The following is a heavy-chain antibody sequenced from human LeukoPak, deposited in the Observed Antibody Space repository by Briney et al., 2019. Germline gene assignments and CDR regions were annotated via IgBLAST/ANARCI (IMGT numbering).Heavy chain of an antibody. D-gene: IGHD6-19*01. CDR3: ARQTYSSGWYLVSSADDY. Sequence: GGSLRLSCAASGFTFSSYAMSWVRQAPGKGLEWVSAISGSGGSTYYADSVKGGFTISRDNSKNTLYLQMNSLRAEDTAVYYCARQTYSSGWYLVSSADDYWGQGTLVTVSS. CDR1: GFTFSSYA. V-gene: IGHV3-23*01. J-gene: IGHJ4*02. CDR2: ISGSGGST.